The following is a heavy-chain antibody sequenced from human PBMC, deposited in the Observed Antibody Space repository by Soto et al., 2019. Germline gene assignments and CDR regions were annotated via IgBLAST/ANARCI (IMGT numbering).Heavy chain of an antibody. J-gene: IGHJ1*01. Sequence: PXGSLRFSCLPAAFTLSSYVMHWVRQAPGQGLEYVSAISSTGGTTLYTDSVKGRFTISRDNSRNTVYLQMSSLRPEDTAVYLCVRKMINAPGEY. D-gene: IGHD3-16*01. CDR3: VRKMINAPGEY. CDR1: AFTLSSYV. V-gene: IGHV3-64D*06. CDR2: ISSTGGTT.